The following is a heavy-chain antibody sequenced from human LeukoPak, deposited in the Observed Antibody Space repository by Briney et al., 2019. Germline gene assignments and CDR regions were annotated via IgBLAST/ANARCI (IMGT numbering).Heavy chain of an antibody. D-gene: IGHD4-17*01. J-gene: IGHJ4*02. Sequence: GGSLRLSCSTSGFTFKNFALSWVRQAPGKGLEWVSHISDTVRDTWYANSVKGRFIISRDNSRDTVYLQMSSLRPEDTALYFCAKDNYGGIFASWGQGTLVTVSS. CDR3: AKDNYGGIFAS. CDR1: GFTFKNFA. CDR2: ISDTVRDT. V-gene: IGHV3-23*01.